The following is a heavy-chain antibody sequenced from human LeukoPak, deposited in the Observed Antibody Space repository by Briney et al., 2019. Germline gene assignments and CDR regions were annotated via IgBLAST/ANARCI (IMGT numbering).Heavy chain of an antibody. CDR2: ISASGGGT. D-gene: IGHD1-26*01. CDR1: RFTFNRYS. Sequence: GGSLRLSCAASRFTFNRYSMSWVRQAPGKGLQWVSSISASGGGTHYASSVRGRFSISRDNSKDTVFLQMNGLRAEDTAIYYCAKWDENFYYMDVWGQGTTVTVSS. V-gene: IGHV3-23*01. J-gene: IGHJ6*03. CDR3: AKWDENFYYMDV.